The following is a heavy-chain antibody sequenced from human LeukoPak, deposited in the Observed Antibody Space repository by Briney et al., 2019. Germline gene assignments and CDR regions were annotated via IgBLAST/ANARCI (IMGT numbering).Heavy chain of an antibody. J-gene: IGHJ4*02. Sequence: PSETLSLTCTVSGYSISSGYYWGWIRQPPGKGLEWIGSIYHSGSTYYNPSLKSRVTISVDTSKNQFSLKLSSVTAADTAVYYCARLTTIFGVVIGYYFDYWGQGTLVTVSS. D-gene: IGHD3-3*01. CDR3: ARLTTIFGVVIGYYFDY. V-gene: IGHV4-38-2*02. CDR1: GYSISSGYY. CDR2: IYHSGST.